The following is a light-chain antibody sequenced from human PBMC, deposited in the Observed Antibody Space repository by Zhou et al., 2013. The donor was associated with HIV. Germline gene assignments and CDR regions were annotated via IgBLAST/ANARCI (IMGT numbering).Light chain of an antibody. Sequence: EIVLTQSPDTLSLSPGERAILSCRASQSVSNYLAWYRQKPGQAPRLLIYSASSRATGIPDRFSGSGSGTDFTLTISRLEPEDFASLYCQQSGVSLTFGRRDQGWRSN. J-gene: IGKJ4*01. CDR1: QSVSNY. V-gene: IGKV3-20*01. CDR2: SAS. CDR3: QQSGVSLT.